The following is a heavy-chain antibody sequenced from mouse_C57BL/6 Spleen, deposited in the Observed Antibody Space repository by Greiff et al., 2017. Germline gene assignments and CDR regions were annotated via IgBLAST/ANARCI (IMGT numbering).Heavy chain of an antibody. Sequence: EVKLMQPGGGLVKPGASLKLSCAASGFTFSDYGMHWVRQAPEKGLEWFAYISSGSSNIYYADTVKGRFTLSGDNAKNTQFLQMTSLRSEDTAMYYCARSLSVWYLDVWGTGTSVTVSS. CDR3: ARSLSVWYLDV. V-gene: IGHV5-17*01. CDR2: ISSGSSNI. J-gene: IGHJ1*03. D-gene: IGHD6-5*01. CDR1: GFTFSDYG.